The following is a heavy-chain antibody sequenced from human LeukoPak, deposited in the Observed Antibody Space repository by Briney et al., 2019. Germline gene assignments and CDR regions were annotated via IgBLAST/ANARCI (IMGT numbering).Heavy chain of an antibody. J-gene: IGHJ6*04. CDR2: IYYDGSHK. D-gene: IGHD5-24*01. Sequence: GGSLRLSCAASGFTFRIYGMHCVRQAPGKGLGWVAFIYYDGSHKYFEDSVKGRFTISRDNSNNSLYLQMNSLRAEDTAVYYCAKSQFSPQRYHYSIEVWGKGTTVTVST. CDR1: GFTFRIYG. CDR3: AKSQFSPQRYHYSIEV. V-gene: IGHV3-30*02.